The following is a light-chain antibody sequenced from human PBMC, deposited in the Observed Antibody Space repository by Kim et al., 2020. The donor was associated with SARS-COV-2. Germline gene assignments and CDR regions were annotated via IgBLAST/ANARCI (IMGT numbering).Light chain of an antibody. V-gene: IGLV2-23*01. J-gene: IGLJ3*02. CDR3: CSYAGSSTLV. Sequence: GQSITISCTGTSSDVRSYNLVSWYQKHPGKAPKLMIYEGSKRPSGVSNRFSGSKSGNTASLTISGLQAEDEADYYCCSYAGSSTLVFGGGTQLTVL. CDR1: SSDVRSYNL. CDR2: EGS.